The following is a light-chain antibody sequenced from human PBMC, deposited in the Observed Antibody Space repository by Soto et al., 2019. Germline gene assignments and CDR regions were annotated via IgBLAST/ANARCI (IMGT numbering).Light chain of an antibody. V-gene: IGLV2-8*01. CDR2: EVS. J-gene: IGLJ1*01. Sequence: QSALTQPPSASGSPGQSVTISCTGTSSDVGGYNYVSWYQQHPGKVPKLMIYEVSKRPSGVPDRFSGSKSGDTVSLTVSGLQSEDEADYYCSSYAGSNNYVFVTGTKVTVL. CDR1: SSDVGGYNY. CDR3: SSYAGSNNYV.